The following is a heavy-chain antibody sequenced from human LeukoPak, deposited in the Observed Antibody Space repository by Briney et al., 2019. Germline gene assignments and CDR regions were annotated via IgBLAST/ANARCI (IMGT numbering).Heavy chain of an antibody. Sequence: ASVKVSCKTFGYTFASHWMHWVRQAPGQGLEWMGIINPDYGTTLYAQKFRGRITVTRDTSSSTVYMELNSFTSEDTALYYCARDHSTADTSSWWLDPWGQGTLVTVPS. V-gene: IGHV1-46*01. CDR1: GYTFASHW. J-gene: IGHJ5*02. CDR3: ARDHSTADTSSWWLDP. D-gene: IGHD7-27*01. CDR2: INPDYGTT.